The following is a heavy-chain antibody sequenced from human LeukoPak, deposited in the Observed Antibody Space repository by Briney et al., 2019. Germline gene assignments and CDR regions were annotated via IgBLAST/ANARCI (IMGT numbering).Heavy chain of an antibody. J-gene: IGHJ4*02. Sequence: PGGSLRLSCAASGFTFSSYAMSWVRQAPGKGLEWVSAISGSGGSTYYADSVKGQFTISRDNSKNTLYLQMNSLRAEDTAVYYCAKGVVVVPAAIDYWGQGTLVTVSS. CDR2: ISGSGGST. V-gene: IGHV3-23*01. D-gene: IGHD2-2*01. CDR3: AKGVVVVPAAIDY. CDR1: GFTFSSYA.